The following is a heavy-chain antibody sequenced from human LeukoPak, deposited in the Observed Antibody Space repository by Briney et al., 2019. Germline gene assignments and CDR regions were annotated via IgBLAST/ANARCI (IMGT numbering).Heavy chain of an antibody. V-gene: IGHV4-59*02. Sequence: SETLSLTCNFSAVSVSRHFWSWLRQTPEKGLEWLGYVFSSGSTNYNPSLKSRLTISLDASKHQFSLTLKSVTAADTAVYYCARGTGTTGVDPWGQGTLVTVSS. D-gene: IGHD1-7*01. J-gene: IGHJ5*02. CDR1: AVSVSRHF. CDR3: ARGTGTTGVDP. CDR2: VFSSGST.